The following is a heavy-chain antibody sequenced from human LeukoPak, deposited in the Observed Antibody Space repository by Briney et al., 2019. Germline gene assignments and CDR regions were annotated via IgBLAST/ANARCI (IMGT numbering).Heavy chain of an antibody. J-gene: IGHJ4*02. Sequence: SETLSLTCTLSGGSISTYYWSWIRQPPGKGLEWIGYIYHSGSTNYNPSRKSRVTISVDTSKNQFSLKLSSVTAADTAVYYCARGGGYASPIGYWGQGALVTVSS. D-gene: IGHD5-12*01. CDR1: GGSISTYY. CDR2: IYHSGST. CDR3: ARGGGYASPIGY. V-gene: IGHV4-59*01.